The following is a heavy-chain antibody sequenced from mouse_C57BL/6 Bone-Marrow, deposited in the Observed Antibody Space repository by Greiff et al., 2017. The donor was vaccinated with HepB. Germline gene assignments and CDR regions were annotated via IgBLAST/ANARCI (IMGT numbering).Heavy chain of an antibody. J-gene: IGHJ3*01. CDR3: ARWGYVY. Sequence: QVQLQQPGAELVMPGASVKLSCKASGYTFTSYWMHWVKQRPGQGLEWIGEIDPSDSYTNYNQKFKGKSTLTVDKSSSTAYMRLSSLTSEDSAVYYCARWGYVYWGQGTLVTVSA. D-gene: IGHD3-1*01. V-gene: IGHV1-69*01. CDR2: IDPSDSYT. CDR1: GYTFTSYW.